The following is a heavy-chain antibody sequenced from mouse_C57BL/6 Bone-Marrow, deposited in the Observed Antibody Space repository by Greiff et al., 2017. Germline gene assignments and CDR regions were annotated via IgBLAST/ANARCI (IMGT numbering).Heavy chain of an antibody. CDR2: ISYSGST. Sequence: DVKLVESGPGMVKPSQSLSLTCTVTGYSITSGYDWHWIRHFPGNKLEWMGYISYSGSTNYNPSLKSRISITHDPSKNHFFLKLNSVTTEDTATYYCARVSYYGIRVYFDDWGQGTTLTVSS. V-gene: IGHV3-1*01. CDR3: ARVSYYGIRVYFDD. D-gene: IGHD1-1*01. CDR1: GYSITSGYD. J-gene: IGHJ2*01.